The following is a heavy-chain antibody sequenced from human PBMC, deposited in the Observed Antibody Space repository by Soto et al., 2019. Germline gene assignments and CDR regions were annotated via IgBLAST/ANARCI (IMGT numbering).Heavy chain of an antibody. CDR2: ISGSGGST. J-gene: IGHJ3*02. D-gene: IGHD3-9*01. CDR1: GFTFSSYA. Sequence: GGSLRLSCAASGFTFSSYAMRRVRPASGKGLEWVSAISGSGGSTYYADSVKGRFTISRDNSKNTLYLQMNSLRAEDTAVYYCAKYSLRYRNAFDISGQGTMVTVSS. CDR3: AKYSLRYRNAFDI. V-gene: IGHV3-23*01.